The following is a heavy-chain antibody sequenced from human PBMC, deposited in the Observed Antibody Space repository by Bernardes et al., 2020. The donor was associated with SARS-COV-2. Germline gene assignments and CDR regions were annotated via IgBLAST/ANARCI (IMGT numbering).Heavy chain of an antibody. D-gene: IGHD6-19*01. J-gene: IGHJ4*02. V-gene: IGHV3-33*01. CDR3: ARDRGGAVAGTNYYFDY. Sequence: GGSLRLSCAASGFTFSSYGMHWVRQAPGKGLEWVAVIWYDGSNKYYADSVKGRFTISRDNSKNTLYLQMNSLRAEDTAVYYCARDRGGAVAGTNYYFDYWGQGTLVTVSS. CDR1: GFTFSSYG. CDR2: IWYDGSNK.